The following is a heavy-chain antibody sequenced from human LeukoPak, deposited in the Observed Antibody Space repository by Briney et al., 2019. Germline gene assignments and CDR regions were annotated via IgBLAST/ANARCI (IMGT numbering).Heavy chain of an antibody. CDR1: GGSISSSSYY. V-gene: IGHV4-39*07. CDR2: IYYSGRP. CDR3: ARVPEGTIFGVGSEDYFDY. Sequence: SETLSLTCTVSGGSISSSSYYWGWIRQPPGKGLEWIGCIYYSGRPYYNPSLKSQVTISVDTSKTQFSLKLSSVTAADTAVYYCARVPEGTIFGVGSEDYFDYWGQGTLVTVSS. D-gene: IGHD3-3*01. J-gene: IGHJ4*02.